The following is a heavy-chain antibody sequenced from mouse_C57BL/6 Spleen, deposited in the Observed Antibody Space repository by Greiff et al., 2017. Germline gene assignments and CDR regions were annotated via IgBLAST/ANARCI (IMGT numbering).Heavy chain of an antibody. CDR1: GFTFSSSA. CDR3: TRENSNYYAMDY. D-gene: IGHD2-5*01. J-gene: IGHJ4*01. V-gene: IGHV5-9-1*02. CDR2: ISSGGDYI. Sequence: VTLQASGAGLVKPGGSLTLSCAASGFTFSSSAMSWVRQTPEQRLEWVAYISSGGDYIYYADTVKGRFTISRDNARNTLYLQMSSLKSEDTAMYYCTRENSNYYAMDYWGQGTSVTVSS.